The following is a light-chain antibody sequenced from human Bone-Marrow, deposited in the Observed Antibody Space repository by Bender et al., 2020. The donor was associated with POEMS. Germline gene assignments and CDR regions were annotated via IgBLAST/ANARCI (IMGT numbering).Light chain of an antibody. CDR1: NLGGQS. J-gene: IGLJ2*01. Sequence: SYVLTQPPSVSVAPGETARITCGGNNLGGQSVHWYQQRPVQAPVLVFSDDSDRPSGIPERFSGSDSGNMVTLTIGGVEAGDEADYYCQVWDSSSDRVIFGGGTKLTVL. CDR3: QVWDSSSDRVI. V-gene: IGLV3-21*02. CDR2: DDS.